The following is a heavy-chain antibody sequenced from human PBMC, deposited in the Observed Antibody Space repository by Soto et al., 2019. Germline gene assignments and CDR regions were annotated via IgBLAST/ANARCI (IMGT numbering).Heavy chain of an antibody. V-gene: IGHV4-59*02. J-gene: IGHJ4*02. Sequence: QVQLQESGPGLVKPSETMSLTCTVSGGSVSSYYWSGIRQPPGKGLEWIGYIYYSGSTNYNPSLKSRVTISIDTSENQFSLKLSSVTAADTAVYYCAGSKGTDYYDSSGFYYHYWGQGTLVTVSS. CDR2: IYYSGST. CDR3: AGSKGTDYYDSSGFYYHY. D-gene: IGHD3-22*01. CDR1: GGSVSSYY.